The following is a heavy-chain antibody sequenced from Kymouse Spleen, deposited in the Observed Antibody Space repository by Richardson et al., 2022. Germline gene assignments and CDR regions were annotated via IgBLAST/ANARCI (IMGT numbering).Heavy chain of an antibody. D-gene: IGHD3-10*01. CDR3: AKDGGGSGSYKDY. V-gene: IGHV3-9*01. CDR1: GFTFDDYA. Sequence: EVQLVESGGGLVQPGRSLRLSCAASGFTFDDYAMHWVRQAPGKGLEWVSGISWNSGSIGYADSVKGRFTISRDNAKNSLYLQMNSLRAEDTALYYCAKDGGGSGSYKDYWGQGTLVTVSS. J-gene: IGHJ4*02. CDR2: ISWNSGSI.